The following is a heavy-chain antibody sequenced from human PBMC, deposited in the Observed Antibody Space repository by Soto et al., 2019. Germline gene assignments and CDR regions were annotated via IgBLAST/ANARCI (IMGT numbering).Heavy chain of an antibody. Sequence: GGSLRLSCAAPGFTFSSYGMHWVRQAPGKGLEWVAVISYDGSNKYYADSVKGRFTISRDNSKNTLYLQMNSLRAEDTAVYYCAKDLGPYYDILTGLGFDPWGQGTLVTVSS. J-gene: IGHJ5*02. CDR1: GFTFSSYG. V-gene: IGHV3-30*18. CDR3: AKDLGPYYDILTGLGFDP. CDR2: ISYDGSNK. D-gene: IGHD3-9*01.